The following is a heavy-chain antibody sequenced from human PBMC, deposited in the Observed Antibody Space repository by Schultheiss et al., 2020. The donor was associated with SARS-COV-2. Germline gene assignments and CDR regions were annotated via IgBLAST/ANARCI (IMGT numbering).Heavy chain of an antibody. CDR2: IKSKTDGGTT. CDR3: ARSEIPEYSSDWYWWYFDL. CDR1: GFTFSSYE. D-gene: IGHD6-19*01. V-gene: IGHV3-15*01. Sequence: GGSLRLSCAASGFTFSSYEMNWVRQAPGKGLEWVGRIKSKTDGGTTDYAAPVKGRFTISRDDSKNTLYLQMNSLKTEDTAVYYCARSEIPEYSSDWYWWYFDLWGRGTLVTVSS. J-gene: IGHJ2*01.